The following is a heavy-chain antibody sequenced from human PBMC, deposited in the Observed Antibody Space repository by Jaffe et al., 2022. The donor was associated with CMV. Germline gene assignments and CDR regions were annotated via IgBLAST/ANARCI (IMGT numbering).Heavy chain of an antibody. CDR1: GGTFSSYA. D-gene: IGHD2-2*01. J-gene: IGHJ6*02. Sequence: QVQLVQSGAEVKKPGSSVKVSCKASGGTFSSYAISWVRQAPGQGLEWMGGIIPIFGTANYAQKFQGRVTITADESTSTAYMELSSLRSEDTAVYYCARGGPQFTSCYFCDYYYGMDVWGQGTTVTVSS. V-gene: IGHV1-69*01. CDR2: IIPIFGTA. CDR3: ARGGPQFTSCYFCDYYYGMDV.